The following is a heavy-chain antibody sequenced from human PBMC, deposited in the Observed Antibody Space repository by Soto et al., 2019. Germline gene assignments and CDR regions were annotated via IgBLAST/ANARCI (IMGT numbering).Heavy chain of an antibody. CDR1: GFTFDDYA. J-gene: IGHJ1*01. V-gene: IGHV3-9*01. D-gene: IGHD6-13*01. CDR2: ISWNSGSI. Sequence: GGSLRLSCAASGFTFDDYAMHWVRQAPGKGLEWVSGISWNSGSIGYADSVKGRFTISRDNAKNSLYLQMNSLRAEDTALYYCAKWDSYSSRGSYFQHWGQGTLVTVSS. CDR3: AKWDSYSSRGSYFQH.